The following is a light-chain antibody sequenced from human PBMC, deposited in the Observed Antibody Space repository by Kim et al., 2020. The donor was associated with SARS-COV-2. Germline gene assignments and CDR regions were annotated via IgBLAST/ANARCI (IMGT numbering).Light chain of an antibody. CDR2: GAS. CDR3: QKYNSAPWT. Sequence: GSVGDRVTINCRENQDIANSLTWYQQKPGKVPQVLIYGASTLQSGVPSRFNGSESGTEFTLTIGSLQTEDVATYYCQKYNSAPWTFGPGTKVDIK. J-gene: IGKJ1*01. CDR1: QDIANS. V-gene: IGKV1-27*01.